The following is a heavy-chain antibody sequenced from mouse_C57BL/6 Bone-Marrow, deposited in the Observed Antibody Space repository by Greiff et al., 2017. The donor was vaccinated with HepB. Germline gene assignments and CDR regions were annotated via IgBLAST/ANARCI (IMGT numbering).Heavy chain of an antibody. V-gene: IGHV1-69*01. CDR1: GYTFTSYW. Sequence: QVQLQQPGAELVMPGASVKLSCKASGYTFTSYWMHWVKQRPGQGLEWIGEIDPSDSYTNYNQKFKGKSTLTVDKSSSTAYMQLSSLTSEDSSVYYCERGWPAYWGQGTLVTVSA. CDR3: ERGWPAY. J-gene: IGHJ3*01. D-gene: IGHD2-3*01. CDR2: IDPSDSYT.